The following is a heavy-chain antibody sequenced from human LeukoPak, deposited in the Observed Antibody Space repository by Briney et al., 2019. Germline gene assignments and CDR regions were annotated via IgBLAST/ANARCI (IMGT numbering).Heavy chain of an antibody. Sequence: SQTLSLTCAVSGGSISSGGYSWGWLRQPPGKGLEWIGYIYHSGSTYYNPSLKSRVTISVDRSKNQFSLKLSSVTAADTAVYYCARALRGIRDAFDIWGQGTMVTVSS. V-gene: IGHV4-30-2*01. D-gene: IGHD3-3*02. CDR1: GGSISSGGYS. CDR3: ARALRGIRDAFDI. J-gene: IGHJ3*02. CDR2: IYHSGST.